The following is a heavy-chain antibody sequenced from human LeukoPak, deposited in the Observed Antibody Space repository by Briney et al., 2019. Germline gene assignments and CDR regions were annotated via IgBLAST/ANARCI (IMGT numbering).Heavy chain of an antibody. D-gene: IGHD6-6*01. CDR3: VRRGSYFDY. V-gene: IGHV3-23*01. CDR2: ISLTGGST. J-gene: IGHJ4*02. Sequence: GGSLRLSCAASGFTFGNYAMSWVRQAPGKGLEWVSIISLTGGSTYYADSVKGRFTISRDNSKNTLYLHINSLRAEDTARYYCVRRGSYFDYWGQGTLVAVSS. CDR1: GFTFGNYA.